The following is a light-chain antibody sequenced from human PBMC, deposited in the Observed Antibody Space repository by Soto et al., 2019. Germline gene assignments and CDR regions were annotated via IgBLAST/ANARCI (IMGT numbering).Light chain of an antibody. CDR1: IVTKA. Sequence: SYELTQPHSVSVAAAQMARITCGGIIVTKAVHWYQRKSGQDPVLVIYSDSNRPSGIPERFSGSNPGNTATLTISRIEAGDEADCTCQVWDSSSDHPYVVFGGGTKLTVL. J-gene: IGLJ2*01. CDR2: SDS. V-gene: IGLV3-12*02. CDR3: QVWDSSSDHPYVV.